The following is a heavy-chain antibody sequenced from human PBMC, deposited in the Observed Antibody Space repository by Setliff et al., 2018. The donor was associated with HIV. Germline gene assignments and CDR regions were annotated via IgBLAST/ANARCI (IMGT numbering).Heavy chain of an antibody. V-gene: IGHV4-34*01. D-gene: IGHD3-16*01. CDR3: ARGQGAFPAPHYMDV. CDR1: GESFSGYY. CDR2: INHSGST. J-gene: IGHJ6*03. Sequence: PSETLSLTCAVYGESFSGYYWTWIRQSPGKGLEWIGEINHSGSTNYNPPLKSRVTISVDTSKNQFSLKLASVTAADTAVYYCARGQGAFPAPHYMDVWAKGTTVTVSS.